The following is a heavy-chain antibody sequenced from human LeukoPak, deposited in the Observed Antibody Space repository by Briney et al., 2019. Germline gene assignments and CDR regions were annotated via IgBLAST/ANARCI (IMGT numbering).Heavy chain of an antibody. D-gene: IGHD3-22*01. J-gene: IGHJ4*02. CDR2: IYSGANT. Sequence: GGSLRLSCAASGFTVSGNYMSWVRQAPGKGLEWVSVIYSGANTYYADSVKGRFTISTDASKNTLYVQMNSLRAEDTAVYYCATPLDYYDSSGYHQGGDWGQGTLVTVSS. CDR3: ATPLDYYDSSGYHQGGD. CDR1: GFTVSGNY. V-gene: IGHV3-53*01.